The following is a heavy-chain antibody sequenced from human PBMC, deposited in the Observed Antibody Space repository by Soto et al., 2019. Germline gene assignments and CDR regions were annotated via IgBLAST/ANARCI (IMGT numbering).Heavy chain of an antibody. CDR2: ISASGRT. J-gene: IGHJ5*02. V-gene: IGHV3-23*01. Sequence: GGSLRLSCAASGFSISSNVMNWVRQAPGKGLEWVSTISASGRTNYADSVKGRFTISRDNSKSTLSLQMNSLRAEDAAVYYCAKDSSKTSWGQGTLVTVSS. CDR1: GFSISSNV. CDR3: AKDSSKTS.